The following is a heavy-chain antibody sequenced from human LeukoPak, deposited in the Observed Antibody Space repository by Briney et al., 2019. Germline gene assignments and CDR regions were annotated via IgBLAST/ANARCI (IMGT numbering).Heavy chain of an antibody. V-gene: IGHV1-18*01. CDR1: GYTFTSYG. D-gene: IGHD3-9*01. CDR2: ISAYNGNT. CDR3: ARDIMYDIFGKIRDPNLDY. J-gene: IGHJ4*02. Sequence: ASVKVSCKASGYTFTSYGISWVRQAPGQGLEWMGWISAYNGNTNYAQKLQGRVTMTTDTSTSTAYMELRSLRSDDTAVYYCARDIMYDIFGKIRDPNLDYWGQRTLVTVSS.